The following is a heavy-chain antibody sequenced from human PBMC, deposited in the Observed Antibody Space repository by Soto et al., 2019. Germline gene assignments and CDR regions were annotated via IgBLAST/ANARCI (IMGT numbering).Heavy chain of an antibody. CDR2: ISAYNGNT. V-gene: IGHV1-18*01. D-gene: IGHD3-10*01. CDR3: ARDQESITDRILQY. CDR1: GATFASFG. Sequence: ASVKASCKASGATFASFGFSWVRQAPGQGLEWLGWISAYNGNTHYAQKVRDRVTLTTDTSTNTAYMELRSLTSDDTAVYYCARDQESITDRILQYWGQGTRVTVSS. J-gene: IGHJ4*02.